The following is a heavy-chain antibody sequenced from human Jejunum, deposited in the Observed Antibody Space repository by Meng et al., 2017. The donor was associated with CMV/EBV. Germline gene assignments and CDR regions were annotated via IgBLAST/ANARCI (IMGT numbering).Heavy chain of an antibody. CDR3: AKAESSAWYSSDH. CDR2: IYSGGSTT. D-gene: IGHD2-21*01. Sequence: SGFPFNTYAMSWVRQAPGKGLEWVSVIYSGGSTTYYADSVKGRFTISRDNSKNTLYLQMNSLRAEDTAIYYCAKAESSAWYSSDHWGQGTLVTVSS. J-gene: IGHJ5*02. CDR1: GFPFNTYA. V-gene: IGHV3-23*03.